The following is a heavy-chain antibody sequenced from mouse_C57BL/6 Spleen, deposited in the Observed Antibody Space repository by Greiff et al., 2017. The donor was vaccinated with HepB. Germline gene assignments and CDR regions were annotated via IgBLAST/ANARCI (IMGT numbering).Heavy chain of an antibody. J-gene: IGHJ4*01. V-gene: IGHV5-6*01. Sequence: DVQLVESGGDLVKPGGSLKLSCAASGFTFSSYGMSWVRQTPDKRLEWVATISSGGSYTYYPDSVKGRFTISRDNAKNTLYLQMSSLKSEDTAMYYCARQGTTVVAPYAMDYWGQGTSVTVSS. D-gene: IGHD1-1*01. CDR2: ISSGGSYT. CDR1: GFTFSSYG. CDR3: ARQGTTVVAPYAMDY.